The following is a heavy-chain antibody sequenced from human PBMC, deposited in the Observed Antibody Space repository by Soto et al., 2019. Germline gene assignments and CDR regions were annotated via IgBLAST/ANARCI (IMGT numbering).Heavy chain of an antibody. CDR3: VGSAYVIXYY. D-gene: IGHD3-9*01. Sequence: SETLSLTCTVSAGSISSSDYHWSWIRQPPGKGLEWIGYINHRGSTDYNASLKSRVSISVDTSKNQFSLKLSSVTAADTAVYYCVGSAYVIXYYWGQGALXTVS. CDR1: AGSISSSDYH. J-gene: IGHJ4*02. V-gene: IGHV4-30-4*01. CDR2: INHRGST.